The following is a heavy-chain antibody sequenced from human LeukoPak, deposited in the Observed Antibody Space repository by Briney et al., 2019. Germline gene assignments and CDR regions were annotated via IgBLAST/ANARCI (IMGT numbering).Heavy chain of an antibody. D-gene: IGHD6-13*01. CDR3: ARAGYWAATGYATD. J-gene: IGHJ4*02. Sequence: ASVKVSCKASGYTFTNYYMHWVRQAPGQGLGWMGIINPSGGSTTYAQKFQGRVTMTRDTSTSTVYMTLSSLTSEDTAVYYCARAGYWAATGYATDWGQGSLVTVSS. CDR1: GYTFTNYY. V-gene: IGHV1-46*03. CDR2: INPSGGST.